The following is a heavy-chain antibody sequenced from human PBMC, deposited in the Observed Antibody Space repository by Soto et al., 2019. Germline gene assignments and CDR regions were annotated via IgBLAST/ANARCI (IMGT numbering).Heavy chain of an antibody. CDR1: GFTLSSYW. CDR2: INIDGSST. J-gene: IGHJ4*02. V-gene: IGHV3-74*01. Sequence: EVQLVESGGGLVQPGGSLRLSCAASGFTLSSYWMHWVRQAPGKGLVWVSRINIDGSSTSYADSVKGRFTISRDNAKNTLYLQVNSLRAEDTAVYYCARSRDGYNFVGVCWGQGTLVTVSS. D-gene: IGHD5-12*01. CDR3: ARSRDGYNFVGVC.